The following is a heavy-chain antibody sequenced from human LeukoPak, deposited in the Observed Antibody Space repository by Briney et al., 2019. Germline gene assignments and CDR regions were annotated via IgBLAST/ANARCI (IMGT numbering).Heavy chain of an antibody. D-gene: IGHD3-10*01. Sequence: GGSLRLSCAASGFTFSSYAMSWVRQAPGKGLVWVSYINIDERITGYADSVKGRFTISRDNAKNTLYLQMNSLRVEDTAIYYCFREGGDWGQGTLVTVSS. CDR1: GFTFSSYA. CDR2: INIDERIT. V-gene: IGHV3-74*01. CDR3: FREGGD. J-gene: IGHJ4*02.